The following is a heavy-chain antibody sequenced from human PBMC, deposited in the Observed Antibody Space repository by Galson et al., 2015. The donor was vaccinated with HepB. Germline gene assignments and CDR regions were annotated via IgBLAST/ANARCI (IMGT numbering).Heavy chain of an antibody. J-gene: IGHJ4*02. Sequence: SVKVSCKASGYTFTGYYMHWVRQAPGQGLEWMGWINPNSGGTNYAQKFQGRVTMTRDTSISTAYMELSRLRSDDTAVYYCARDQGGSYYSGDYWGQGTLVPVSS. CDR2: INPNSGGT. D-gene: IGHD1-26*01. CDR3: ARDQGGSYYSGDY. V-gene: IGHV1-2*02. CDR1: GYTFTGYY.